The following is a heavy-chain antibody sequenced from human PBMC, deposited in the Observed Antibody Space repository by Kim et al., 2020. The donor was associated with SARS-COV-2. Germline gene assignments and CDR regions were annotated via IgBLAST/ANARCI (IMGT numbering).Heavy chain of an antibody. CDR2: IYPGDSDT. CDR1: GYSFTSYW. J-gene: IGHJ2*01. CDR3: ARHGDTAMVPNIPNWYFDL. V-gene: IGHV5-51*01. D-gene: IGHD5-18*01. Sequence: GESLQISCKGSGYSFTSYWIGWVRQMPGKGLEWMGIIYPGDSDTRYSPSFQGQVTISADKSISTAYLQWSSLKASDTAMYYCARHGDTAMVPNIPNWYFDLWGRGTLVTVSS.